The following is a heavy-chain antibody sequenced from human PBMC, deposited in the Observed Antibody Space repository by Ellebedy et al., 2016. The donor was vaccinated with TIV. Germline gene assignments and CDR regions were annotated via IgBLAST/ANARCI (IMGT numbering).Heavy chain of an antibody. Sequence: GESLKISCAASGFTFGTFGIHWVRQAPGNGLEWVAVIWSDGNNKYYADFVKGRFTISRDNSKNTAYLQMNSLRAEDTAVYYCARLGVIAAAGASDYWGQGTLVIVSS. CDR3: ARLGVIAAAGASDY. CDR1: GFTFGTFG. J-gene: IGHJ4*02. D-gene: IGHD6-13*01. V-gene: IGHV3-33*08. CDR2: IWSDGNNK.